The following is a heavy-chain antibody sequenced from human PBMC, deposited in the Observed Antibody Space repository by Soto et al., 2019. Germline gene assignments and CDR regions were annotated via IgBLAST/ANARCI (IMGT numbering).Heavy chain of an antibody. J-gene: IGHJ6*02. Sequence: PGEALKISWKGSGYSFTRYWNRWGREMGGEGEGWVGRIDPSDSYTNYSPSFQAHVTISADKSISTAYLQWSSLKASDTAMYYCARQYCSGGTCYYYYGMDVWGQGTTVTVSS. CDR2: IDPSDSYT. D-gene: IGHD2-15*01. CDR3: ARQYCSGGTCYYYYGMDV. V-gene: IGHV5-10-1*01. CDR1: GYSFTRYW.